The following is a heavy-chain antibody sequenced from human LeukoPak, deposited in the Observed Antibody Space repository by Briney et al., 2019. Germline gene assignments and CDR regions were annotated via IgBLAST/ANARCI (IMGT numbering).Heavy chain of an antibody. CDR1: GFTFSSYW. V-gene: IGHV3-74*01. Sequence: LGGSLILSCAVSGFTFSSYWMHWVRQAPGKGLVWVSRIDRDGSRINYDDSVKDRFTIARDNGKNTLFLQMTSLRADDADVYYCVRGNDNGGPHYWGQGELFTASP. J-gene: IGHJ4*02. CDR3: VRGNDNGGPHY. D-gene: IGHD4-23*01. CDR2: IDRDGSRI.